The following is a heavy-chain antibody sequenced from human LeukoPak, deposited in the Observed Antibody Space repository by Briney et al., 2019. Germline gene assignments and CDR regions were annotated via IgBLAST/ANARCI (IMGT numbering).Heavy chain of an antibody. Sequence: GGSLRLSCAASGFTFSSYWMHWVRQAPGKGLVWVSRINSDGSSTNYADSVKGRFTISRDNAKNSLYLQMNGLRAEDTAVYYCAREEIAVAGFPDYWGQGTLVTVSS. CDR1: GFTFSSYW. CDR2: INSDGSST. J-gene: IGHJ4*02. V-gene: IGHV3-74*01. CDR3: AREEIAVAGFPDY. D-gene: IGHD6-19*01.